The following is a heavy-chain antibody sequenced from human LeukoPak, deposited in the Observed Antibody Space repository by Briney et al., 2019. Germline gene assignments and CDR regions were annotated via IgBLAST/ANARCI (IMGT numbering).Heavy chain of an antibody. J-gene: IGHJ4*02. CDR3: ARDLYNWNYKAFDY. D-gene: IGHD1-7*01. CDR2: ISAYNGNT. Sequence: ASVKVSCKASGYTFTSYGISWVRQAPGQGLEWMGWISAYNGNTNYARKLQGRVTMTTDTSTSTACMELRSLRSDDTAVYYCARDLYNWNYKAFDYWGQGTLVTVSS. CDR1: GYTFTSYG. V-gene: IGHV1-18*01.